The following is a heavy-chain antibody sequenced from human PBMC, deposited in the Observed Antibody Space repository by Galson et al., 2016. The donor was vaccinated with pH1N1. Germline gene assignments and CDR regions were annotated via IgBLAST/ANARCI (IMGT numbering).Heavy chain of an antibody. Sequence: SVKVSCKASGGIFSSYAVSWVRQAPGRGLEWMGGIIPIFGTSNYAQKFQGRVTITADESTSTAYLELSSLSSEDTAVYYCARAPDRGEGALSYYCGSDVWGQGTTVIVSS. CDR2: IIPIFGTS. J-gene: IGHJ6*02. D-gene: IGHD3-10*01. V-gene: IGHV1-69*13. CDR1: GGIFSSYA. CDR3: ARAPDRGEGALSYYCGSDV.